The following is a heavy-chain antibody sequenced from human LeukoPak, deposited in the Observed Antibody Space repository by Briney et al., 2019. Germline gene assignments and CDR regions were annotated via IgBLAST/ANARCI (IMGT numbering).Heavy chain of an antibody. Sequence: GGSLRLSCAASGFTFSSYWMHWVRHAPGKGLVWVSRINSDGSSTSYADSVKGRFTISRDNAKNTLYLQMNSLRAEDTAVYYCARVSVAGIRFPPGYMDVWGKGTTVTISS. CDR2: INSDGSST. D-gene: IGHD6-19*01. J-gene: IGHJ6*03. V-gene: IGHV3-74*01. CDR3: ARVSVAGIRFPPGYMDV. CDR1: GFTFSSYW.